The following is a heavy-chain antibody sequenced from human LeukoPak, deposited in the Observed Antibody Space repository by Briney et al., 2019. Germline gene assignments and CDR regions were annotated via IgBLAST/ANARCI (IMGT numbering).Heavy chain of an antibody. CDR2: ISYDGSNK. J-gene: IGHJ4*02. CDR3: AKGIAGSRPPFDY. V-gene: IGHV3-30*04. Sequence: GGSLRLSCAASGFTFSSYAMHWVRQAPGKGLEWVAVISYDGSNKYYADSVKGRFTISRGNSKNTLYLQMNSLRAEDTAVHYCAKGIAGSRPPFDYWGQGTLVTVSS. CDR1: GFTFSSYA.